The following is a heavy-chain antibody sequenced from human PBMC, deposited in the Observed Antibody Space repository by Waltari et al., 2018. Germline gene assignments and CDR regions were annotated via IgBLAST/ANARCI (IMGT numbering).Heavy chain of an antibody. Sequence: QVQLQESGPGLVKPSETLSLTCAVSGYSISSGYYWGWIRQPPGKGLEWIGSIYHSGSTSYNPSLKSRVTISVDTSKNQFSLKLSAVTAADTAVYYCARADSGSYHTFDYWGQGTLVTVSS. J-gene: IGHJ4*02. CDR1: GYSISSGYY. CDR3: ARADSGSYHTFDY. CDR2: IYHSGST. D-gene: IGHD1-26*01. V-gene: IGHV4-38-2*01.